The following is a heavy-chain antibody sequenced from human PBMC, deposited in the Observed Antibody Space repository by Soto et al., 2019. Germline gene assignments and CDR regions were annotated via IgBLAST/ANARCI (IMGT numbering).Heavy chain of an antibody. V-gene: IGHV3-15*01. Sequence: PGGSLRLSCAASGFTFSNAWMSWVRQAPGKGLEWVCRIKSKTDGGTTDYAAPVKGRFTISRDDSKNTLYLQMNSLKTEDTAVYYCTGPVDYWGQGTLVTVSS. CDR1: GFTFSNAW. D-gene: IGHD4-4*01. CDR3: TGPVDY. CDR2: IKSKTDGGTT. J-gene: IGHJ4*02.